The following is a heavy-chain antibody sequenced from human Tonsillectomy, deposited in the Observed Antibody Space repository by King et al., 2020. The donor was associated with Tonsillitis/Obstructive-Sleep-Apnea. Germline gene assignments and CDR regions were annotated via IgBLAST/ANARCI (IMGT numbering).Heavy chain of an antibody. CDR3: ASQHLGANYYFDY. CDR2: INHSGST. D-gene: IGHD3-16*01. Sequence: VQIQQWGAGLLKPSETLSLTCAVYGGSFSGYYWSWIRQPPGKGLEWIGEINHSGSTNYNPSLKSRVTISVDTSKNQFSLRLSSVTAADTAVYYCASQHLGANYYFDYWGQGTLVTVSS. J-gene: IGHJ4*02. V-gene: IGHV4-34*01. CDR1: GGSFSGYY.